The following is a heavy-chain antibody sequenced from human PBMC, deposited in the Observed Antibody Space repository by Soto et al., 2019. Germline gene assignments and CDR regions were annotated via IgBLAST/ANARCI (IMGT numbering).Heavy chain of an antibody. D-gene: IGHD2-15*01. J-gene: IGHJ5*01. Sequence: PSETLSITCAVSGVSIHNSHSFWAWIRQPPGKGLEFIGSVYYSGGANYNPSLKSRVTISVDTSKNQLSLRVNSVTAADTAVYYCGRVVEGATRHTDFDSWGQGTLVTVSS. CDR1: GVSIHNSHSF. V-gene: IGHV4-39*01. CDR2: VYYSGGA. CDR3: GRVVEGATRHTDFDS.